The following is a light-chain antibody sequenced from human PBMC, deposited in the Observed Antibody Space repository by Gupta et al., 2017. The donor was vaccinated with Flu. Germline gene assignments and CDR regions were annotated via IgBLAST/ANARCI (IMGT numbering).Light chain of an antibody. CDR2: DTF. V-gene: IGKV1-39*01. Sequence: PSSLSAFVGDRVTITCRATQTIKTYLNWYQHKPGKTPRLLIHDTFNLQSGVPSRFSGSGSGTDFTLTITRLQPEDFATYYCQQSNIIPRTFGQGTKVEIK. CDR3: QQSNIIPRT. CDR1: QTIKTY. J-gene: IGKJ1*01.